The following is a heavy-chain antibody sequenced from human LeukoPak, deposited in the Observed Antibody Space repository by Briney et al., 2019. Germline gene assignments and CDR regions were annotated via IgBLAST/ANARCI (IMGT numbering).Heavy chain of an antibody. CDR2: IIPIFGTA. V-gene: IGHV1-69*13. CDR1: GGTFSSYA. J-gene: IGHJ5*02. Sequence: SVKVSCKASGGTFSSYAISWVRQAPGRGLEWMGGIIPIFGTANYAQKFQGRVTITADESTSTAYMELSSLRSEDTAVYYCARKRWELLLFDPWGQGTLVTVSS. CDR3: ARKRWELLLFDP. D-gene: IGHD1-26*01.